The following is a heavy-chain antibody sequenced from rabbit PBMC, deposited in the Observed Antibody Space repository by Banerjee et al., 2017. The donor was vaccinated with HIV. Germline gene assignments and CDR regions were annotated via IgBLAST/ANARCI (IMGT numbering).Heavy chain of an antibody. V-gene: IGHV1S45*01. Sequence: QEQLEESGGDLVKPEGSLTLTCTASGFSFSNKYVMCWVRQAPGKGLEWIACINTSSGNTVYASWAKGRFTISKTSSTTVTLQMTSLTAADTATYFWARGGSYDDYGDPPFNLWGQGTLVTVS. CDR1: GFSFSNKYV. D-gene: IGHD2-1*01. CDR3: ARGGSYDDYGDPPFNL. CDR2: INTSSGNT. J-gene: IGHJ4*01.